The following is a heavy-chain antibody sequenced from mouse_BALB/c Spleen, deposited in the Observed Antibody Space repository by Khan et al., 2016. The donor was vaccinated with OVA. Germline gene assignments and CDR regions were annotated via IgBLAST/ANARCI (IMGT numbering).Heavy chain of an antibody. J-gene: IGHJ2*01. V-gene: IGHV14-3*02. CDR2: IDPANGNT. Sequence: VQLQQSGAELVKPGASVKLSCTASGFNIKDTYMHWVKQRPEQGLEWIGRIDPANGNTKYDPKFQGKATITADTSSNTAYLQLSSLTSEDTAVYYCAGGGGYGYFDYWGQGTTLTVSS. CDR1: GFNIKDTY. D-gene: IGHD2-2*01. CDR3: AGGGGYGYFDY.